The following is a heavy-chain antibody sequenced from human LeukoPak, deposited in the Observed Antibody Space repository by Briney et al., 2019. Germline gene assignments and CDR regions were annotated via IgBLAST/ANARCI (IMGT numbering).Heavy chain of an antibody. J-gene: IGHJ3*02. V-gene: IGHV3-30*02. CDR1: GFTFRSYG. Sequence: PGGSLRLSCAASGFTFRSYGMHWVRQAPGKGLEWVAFIRYDGSNKYYADSVKGRFTISRDNSKNTLYLQKNSLRAEDTAVYFCARGSGYYPHDAFDIWGQGTMVTVSS. CDR2: IRYDGSNK. CDR3: ARGSGYYPHDAFDI. D-gene: IGHD3-22*01.